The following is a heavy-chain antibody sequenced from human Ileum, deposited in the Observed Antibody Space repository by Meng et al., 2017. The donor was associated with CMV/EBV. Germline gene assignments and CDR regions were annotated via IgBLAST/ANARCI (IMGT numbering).Heavy chain of an antibody. J-gene: IGHJ4*02. CDR1: GFTFSNYD. D-gene: IGHD3-16*01. CDR3: ARALRAGTRSRGEMRY. CDR2: ISGRSSTI. Sequence: GESLKISCAASGFTFSNYDMNWVRQAPGKGLEWVSYISGRSSTIYYADSVKGRFIISRDNDKNSLYLQMNSLRAADTAVYACARALRAGTRSRGEMRYWGQGALVTVSS. V-gene: IGHV3-48*04.